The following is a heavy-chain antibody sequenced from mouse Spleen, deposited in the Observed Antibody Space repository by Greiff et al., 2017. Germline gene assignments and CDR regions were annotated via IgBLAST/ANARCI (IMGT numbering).Heavy chain of an antibody. CDR1: GYSITSGYY. CDR2: ISYDGSN. Sequence: EVKLMESGPGLVKPSQSLSLTCSVTGYSITSGYYWNWIRQFPGNKLEWMGYISYDGSNNYNPSLKNRISITRDTSKNQFFLKLNSVTTEDTATYYCASLLLRLPTMDYWGQGTSVTVSS. CDR3: ASLLLRLPTMDY. V-gene: IGHV3-6*01. D-gene: IGHD1-2*01. J-gene: IGHJ4*01.